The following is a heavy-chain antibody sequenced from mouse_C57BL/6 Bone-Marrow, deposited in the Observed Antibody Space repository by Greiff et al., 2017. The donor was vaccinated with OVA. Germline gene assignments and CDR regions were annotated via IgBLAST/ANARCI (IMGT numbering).Heavy chain of an antibody. Sequence: EVMLVESGGDLVKPGGSLKLSCAASGFTFSSYGMSWVRQTPDKRLEWVATISSGGSYNYYPDSVKGRFTISRDNAKNTLYLQMSRLKSEDTAMYYCARQDYYGNYDWYFDVWGTGTTVTVSS. J-gene: IGHJ1*03. CDR3: ARQDYYGNYDWYFDV. CDR2: ISSGGSYN. D-gene: IGHD2-1*01. CDR1: GFTFSSYG. V-gene: IGHV5-6*01.